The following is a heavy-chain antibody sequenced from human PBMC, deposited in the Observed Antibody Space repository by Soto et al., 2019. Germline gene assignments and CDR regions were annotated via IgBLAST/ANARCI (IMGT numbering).Heavy chain of an antibody. CDR2: INPKGGGT. CDR3: ARESVALTKDFDY. D-gene: IGHD2-21*02. J-gene: IGHJ4*02. Sequence: QVQLLQSGAEVKKPGASVKVSCKASGYTFIDYYMHWVRQAPGQGPEWMGCINPKGGGTKYAQKCQDWVTMTWDKSISTAYMELNRLRSDDTAVYYCARESVALTKDFDYWGQGTLVTVSS. CDR1: GYTFIDYY. V-gene: IGHV1-2*04.